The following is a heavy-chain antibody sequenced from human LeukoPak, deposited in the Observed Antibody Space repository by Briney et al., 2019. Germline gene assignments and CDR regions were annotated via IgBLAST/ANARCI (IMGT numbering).Heavy chain of an antibody. Sequence: GGSLRLSCAASGFTFSSYAMSWVRQAPGKGLEWVSAISGSGGSTYYADSVKGRFTISRDNSKNTLYLQMNSLRAEDTAVYYCAKDYRPIVVVIAAQSWGQGALVTVSS. CDR1: GFTFSSYA. J-gene: IGHJ4*02. V-gene: IGHV3-23*01. CDR2: ISGSGGST. D-gene: IGHD3-22*01. CDR3: AKDYRPIVVVIAAQS.